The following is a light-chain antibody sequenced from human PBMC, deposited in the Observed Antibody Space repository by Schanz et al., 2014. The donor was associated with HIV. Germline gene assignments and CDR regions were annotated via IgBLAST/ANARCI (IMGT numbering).Light chain of an antibody. CDR1: SSNFRSNA. CDR3: AGWDDSLNVWV. Sequence: QSVLTQPPSASGTPGQRVTISCSGSSSNFRSNAVNWYQQLPGTAPKLVIYNTYHRPSGVPDRFSGSGSDTSASLAISGLQSEDEADYYCAGWDDSLNVWVFGGGTKFTVL. CDR2: NTY. V-gene: IGLV1-44*01. J-gene: IGLJ3*02.